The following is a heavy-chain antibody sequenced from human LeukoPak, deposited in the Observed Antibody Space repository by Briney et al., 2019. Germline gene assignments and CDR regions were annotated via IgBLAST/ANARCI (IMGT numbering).Heavy chain of an antibody. D-gene: IGHD3-3*01. Sequence: GASVNVSCKASGYTFTSYGISWVRQAPGQGLEWMGWISAYNGNTNYAQKLQGRVTMTTDTSTSTAYMELRSLRSDDTAVYYCARDYRSLYDFWSGYENYGMDVWGQGTTVTVSS. CDR3: ARDYRSLYDFWSGYENYGMDV. CDR2: ISAYNGNT. CDR1: GYTFTSYG. J-gene: IGHJ6*02. V-gene: IGHV1-18*01.